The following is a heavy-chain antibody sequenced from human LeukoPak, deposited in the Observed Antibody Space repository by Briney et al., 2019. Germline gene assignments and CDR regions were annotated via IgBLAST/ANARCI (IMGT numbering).Heavy chain of an antibody. CDR2: IIPIFGTA. V-gene: IGHV1-69*13. D-gene: IGHD2-2*01. Sequence: GASVKVSCKASGGTFSSYAISWVRQAPGQGLEWMGGIIPIFGTANYAQKFQGRVTITADESTSTAYMELSSLRSEDTAVYYSARPRVKCSSTSCLFDYWGQGTLVTVSS. CDR1: GGTFSSYA. J-gene: IGHJ4*02. CDR3: ARPRVKCSSTSCLFDY.